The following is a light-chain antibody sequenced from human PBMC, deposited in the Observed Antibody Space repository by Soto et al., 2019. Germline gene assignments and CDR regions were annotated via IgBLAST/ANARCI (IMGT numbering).Light chain of an antibody. CDR3: NSYAGDIIRFV. J-gene: IGLJ1*01. CDR2: EVS. CDR1: SSDVGLYKY. Sequence: QSVLTQPASVSGSPGQSITISCTGTSSDVGLYKYVSWYQQHPGKAPKLMIYEVSNRPSGVSNRFSGSKSGNTASLTISGLQADDEADYYCNSYAGDIIRFVFGTGTKVTVL. V-gene: IGLV2-14*01.